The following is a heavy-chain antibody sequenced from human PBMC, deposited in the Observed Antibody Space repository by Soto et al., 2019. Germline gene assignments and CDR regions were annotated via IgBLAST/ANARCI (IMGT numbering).Heavy chain of an antibody. V-gene: IGHV3-7*01. CDR1: GFTFSSYW. CDR2: IKQDGSEK. J-gene: IGHJ5*02. Sequence: EVQLVESGGGLVQPGGSLRLSCAASGFTFSSYWMSWVRQAPGKGLEWVANIKQDGSEKYYVDSVKGRFTISRDNAKNSLYLQMNILRAEDTAVYYCARVGYDFWSDNNWFDPWGQGTLVTVSS. D-gene: IGHD3-3*01. CDR3: ARVGYDFWSDNNWFDP.